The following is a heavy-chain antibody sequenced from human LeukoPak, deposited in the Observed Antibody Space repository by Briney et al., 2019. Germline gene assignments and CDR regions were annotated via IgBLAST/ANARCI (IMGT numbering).Heavy chain of an antibody. CDR3: ASIAVAGSYYYGMDV. D-gene: IGHD6-19*01. Sequence: GESLKISCKGSGYSFTSYWIGWVRQMPGKGLEWMGIIYPGDSDTRYSPSFQGQVTISADKSISTAHLQWSSLKASDTAMYYCASIAVAGSYYYGMDVWGQGTTVTVSS. CDR1: GYSFTSYW. V-gene: IGHV5-51*01. CDR2: IYPGDSDT. J-gene: IGHJ6*02.